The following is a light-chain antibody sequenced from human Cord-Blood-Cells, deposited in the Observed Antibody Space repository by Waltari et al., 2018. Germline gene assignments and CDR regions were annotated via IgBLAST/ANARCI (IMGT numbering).Light chain of an antibody. CDR2: AAS. CDR3: QQSYSTPVT. V-gene: IGKV1-39*01. Sequence: DIPMTQPPSSLSASVGDRVPITCRASQSISSYLNWYQQKPGKAPKLLIYAASSLQSGVPSRFSGSGSGTDFTLTISSLQPEDFATYYCQQSYSTPVTFGPGTKVDIK. J-gene: IGKJ3*01. CDR1: QSISSY.